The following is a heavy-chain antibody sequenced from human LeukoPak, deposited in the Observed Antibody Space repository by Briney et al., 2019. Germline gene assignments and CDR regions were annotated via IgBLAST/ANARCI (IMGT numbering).Heavy chain of an antibody. CDR3: ASYSKEGYYFDY. V-gene: IGHV4-34*01. CDR2: INHSGST. CDR1: GGSFSGYY. Sequence: PSETLSLTCAVYGGSFSGYYWSWIRQPPGKGLGWIGEINHSGSTNYNPSLKGRVTISVDTSKNQFSLKLSSVTAADTAVYYCASYSKEGYYFDYWGQGTLVTVSS. J-gene: IGHJ4*02. D-gene: IGHD4-11*01.